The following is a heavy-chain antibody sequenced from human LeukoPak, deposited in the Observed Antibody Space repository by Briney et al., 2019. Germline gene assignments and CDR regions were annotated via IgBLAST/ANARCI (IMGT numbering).Heavy chain of an antibody. CDR3: ARQNGDYLWYLDY. V-gene: IGHV4-4*07. CDR1: GDSISSYS. Sequence: SETLSLTCTVSGDSISSYSWTWIRQPAGKGLEWLGRISTSGSTSYNPSLKSRVTMSLDTSKNQFSLRLTSVTAADTAIYYCARQNGDYLWYLDYWGQGTLVTVSS. J-gene: IGHJ4*02. CDR2: ISTSGST. D-gene: IGHD4-17*01.